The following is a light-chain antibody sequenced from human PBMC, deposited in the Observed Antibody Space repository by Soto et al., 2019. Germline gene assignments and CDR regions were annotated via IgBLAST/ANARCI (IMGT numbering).Light chain of an antibody. Sequence: EIVLTQSPGTLSLSPGERATLSCRASQSVSSSYLAWYQQKPGQAPRLLIYGASSRATGIPDRFSDSGSGTDFTLTISRLEPEDFAVYYCQQYGSSLSWTFGQRTKLEIK. CDR2: GAS. CDR1: QSVSSSY. V-gene: IGKV3-20*01. J-gene: IGKJ1*01. CDR3: QQYGSSLSWT.